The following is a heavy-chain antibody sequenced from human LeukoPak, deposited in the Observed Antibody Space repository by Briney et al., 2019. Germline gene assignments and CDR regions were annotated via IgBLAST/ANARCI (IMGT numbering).Heavy chain of an antibody. V-gene: IGHV1-2*06. CDR2: INPNSGGT. CDR3: ARDPTAYCSSTSCYPKYYMDV. J-gene: IGHJ6*03. CDR1: GYTFTGYY. Sequence: DSVKVSCKASGYTFTGYYMHWVRQAPGQGLEWMGRINPNSGGTNYAQKFQGRVTMTRDTSISTAYMELSRLRSDDTAVYYCARDPTAYCSSTSCYPKYYMDVWGKGTTVTVSS. D-gene: IGHD2-2*01.